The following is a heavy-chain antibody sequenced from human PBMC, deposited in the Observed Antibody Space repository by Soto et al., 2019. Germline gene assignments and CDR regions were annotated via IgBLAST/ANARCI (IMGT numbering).Heavy chain of an antibody. CDR1: GFTISRYS. V-gene: IGHV3-23*01. D-gene: IGHD2-15*01. CDR3: AKGKISTATYTWFDS. J-gene: IGHJ5*01. Sequence: GGSLRRAWGASGFTISRYSMSWVRQAPGKGLGWVSASSGRGGGTDYADSVNGRFTISRDNFKSSLYLQMSSLRAEDTAVYYCAKGKISTATYTWFDSWGQGTLVTVSS. CDR2: SSGRGGGT.